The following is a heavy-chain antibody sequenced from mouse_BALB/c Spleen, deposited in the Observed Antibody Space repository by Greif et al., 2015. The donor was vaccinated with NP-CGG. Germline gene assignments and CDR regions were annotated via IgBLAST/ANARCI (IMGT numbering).Heavy chain of an antibody. Sequence: VQLQQSGAELVKPGASVKLSCKTSGYTFTSYWIQWVKQRPGQGLGWIGEIFPGTGTTYYNEEFKGKATLTIDTSSSTAYMQLSSLTSEDSAVYFCTRGNSSGSAWFAYWGQGTLVTVSA. CDR2: IFPGTGTT. CDR1: GYTFTSYW. V-gene: IGHV1S132*01. D-gene: IGHD3-1*01. CDR3: TRGNSSGSAWFAY. J-gene: IGHJ3*01.